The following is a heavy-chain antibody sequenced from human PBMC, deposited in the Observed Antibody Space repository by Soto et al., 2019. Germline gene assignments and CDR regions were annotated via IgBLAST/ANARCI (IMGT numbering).Heavy chain of an antibody. J-gene: IGHJ3*02. D-gene: IGHD3-22*01. CDR2: IYWDDDK. CDR3: AHRPYYYDSSAPGDAFDI. CDR1: GFSLSTSGVG. V-gene: IGHV2-5*02. Sequence: QITLKESGPTLVKPTQTLTLTCTFSGFSLSTSGVGVGWIRQPPGKALEWLALIYWDDDKRYSPSLKSRLTITKDXXKXQXXLTMTNMDPVDTATYYCAHRPYYYDSSAPGDAFDIWGQGTMVTVSS.